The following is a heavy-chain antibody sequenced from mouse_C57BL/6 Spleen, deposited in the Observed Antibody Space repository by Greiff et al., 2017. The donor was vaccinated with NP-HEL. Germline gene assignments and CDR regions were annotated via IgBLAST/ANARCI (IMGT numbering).Heavy chain of an antibody. J-gene: IGHJ2*01. Sequence: VQLQQSGPELVKPGASVKISCKASGYSFTDYNMNWVKQSHGKSLEWIGLINPNYGTTSYNQKFKGKATLTADQSSSTAYMQLNSLTSEDSAVYYCALGRGEVFDYWGQGTTLTVSS. CDR1: GYSFTDYN. CDR3: ALGRGEVFDY. V-gene: IGHV1-39*01. CDR2: INPNYGTT.